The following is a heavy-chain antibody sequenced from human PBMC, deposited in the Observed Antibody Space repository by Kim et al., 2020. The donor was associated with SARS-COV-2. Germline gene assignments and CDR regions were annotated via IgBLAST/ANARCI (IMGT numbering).Heavy chain of an antibody. CDR2: IYPGDSDT. CDR1: GYSFTSYW. D-gene: IGHD5-18*01. J-gene: IGHJ6*02. Sequence: GASLKISCKGSGYSFTSYWIGWVRQMPGKGLEWMGIIYPGDSDTRYSPSFQGQVTISADKSISTAYLQWSSLKASDTAMYYCARRGYSYGFGYYYYGMDVWGQGTTVTVSS. CDR3: ARRGYSYGFGYYYYGMDV. V-gene: IGHV5-51*01.